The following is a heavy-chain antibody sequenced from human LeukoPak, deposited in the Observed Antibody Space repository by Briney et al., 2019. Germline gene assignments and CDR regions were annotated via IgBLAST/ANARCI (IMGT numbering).Heavy chain of an antibody. D-gene: IGHD3-10*01. Sequence: PGGSLRLSCTASGFTFSSYGMHWVRQAPGKGLEWVAFIRYDGSNKYYADSVKGRFTISRDNSKNTLYLQMNSLRAEDTAVYYCAKTLSGNTRGPFDYWGQGTLVTVSS. CDR1: GFTFSSYG. CDR3: AKTLSGNTRGPFDY. CDR2: IRYDGSNK. V-gene: IGHV3-30*02. J-gene: IGHJ4*02.